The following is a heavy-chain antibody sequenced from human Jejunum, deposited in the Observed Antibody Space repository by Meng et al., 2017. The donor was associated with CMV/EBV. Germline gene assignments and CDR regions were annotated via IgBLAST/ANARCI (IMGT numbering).Heavy chain of an antibody. V-gene: IGHV3-48*03. Sequence: CAASVFAFNAYEMNWVRQAPGKGLELVSYISDGGNTIYYSDSVKGRFTISRDNAKNSLYLQMNSLRVEDSAIYYCARGGYYDPYYWGQGTLVTVSS. CDR2: ISDGGNTI. CDR3: ARGGYYDPYY. D-gene: IGHD3-22*01. J-gene: IGHJ4*02. CDR1: VFAFNAYE.